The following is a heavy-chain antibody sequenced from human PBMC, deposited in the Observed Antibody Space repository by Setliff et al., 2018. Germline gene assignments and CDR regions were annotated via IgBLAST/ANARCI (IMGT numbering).Heavy chain of an antibody. J-gene: IGHJ4*02. CDR1: GGSISSGS. D-gene: IGHD3-16*01. Sequence: LSLTCTVSGGSISSGSYYWGWIRQAPGKGLEWVSSISSSSSYIYYADSVKGRFTISRDNAKNSLYLQMNSLRAEDTAVYYCARDGGEYWGQGTLVTVSS. CDR2: ISSSSSYI. V-gene: IGHV3-21*01. CDR3: ARDGGEY.